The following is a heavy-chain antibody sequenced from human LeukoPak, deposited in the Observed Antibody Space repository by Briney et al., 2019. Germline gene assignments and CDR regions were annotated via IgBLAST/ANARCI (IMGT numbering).Heavy chain of an antibody. J-gene: IGHJ3*02. V-gene: IGHV1-46*01. D-gene: IGHD3-22*01. Sequence: ASVKVSCKASGYTFTSYYMHWVRQAPGQGLEWRGIINPSGGSTSYAQKFQGRVSMTRDTSTSTVYMELSSLRSEDTAVYYCARDWGYYYDSSGYYPDDAFDIWGQGTMVTVSS. CDR2: INPSGGST. CDR3: ARDWGYYYDSSGYYPDDAFDI. CDR1: GYTFTSYY.